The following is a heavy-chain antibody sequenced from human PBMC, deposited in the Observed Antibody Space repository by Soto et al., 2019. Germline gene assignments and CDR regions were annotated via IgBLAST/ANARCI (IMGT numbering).Heavy chain of an antibody. CDR2: INPISGGT. J-gene: IGHJ4*02. CDR3: SRAELTAPDY. D-gene: IGHD2-21*02. Sequence: ASGKDSSKAAGYTFTGYYIHWVRQAPGQGLEWMGWINPISGGTNYAQKFQGRVTMTRDTSISTAYMELNRVNSDDTAVYYCSRAELTAPDYWGQGTLVTVSS. CDR1: GYTFTGYY. V-gene: IGHV1-2*02.